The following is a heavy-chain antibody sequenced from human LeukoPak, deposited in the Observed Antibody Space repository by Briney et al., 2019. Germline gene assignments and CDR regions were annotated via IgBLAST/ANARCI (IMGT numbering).Heavy chain of an antibody. CDR2: IYYSGST. Sequence: SETLSLTCTVSGGSISSSYWSWIRQPPGKGLEWMGYIYYSGSTNYNPSLKSRVTISVDTSKNQFSLKLSSVTAADTAVYYCARHDAGIAARPFDNWGQGTLVTVSS. CDR1: GGSISSSY. D-gene: IGHD6-6*01. CDR3: ARHDAGIAARPFDN. J-gene: IGHJ4*02. V-gene: IGHV4-59*01.